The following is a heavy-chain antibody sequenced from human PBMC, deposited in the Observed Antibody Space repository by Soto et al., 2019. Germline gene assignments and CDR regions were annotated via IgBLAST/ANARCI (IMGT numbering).Heavy chain of an antibody. V-gene: IGHV1-2*02. Sequence: QVQLVQSGAEVKEPGDSVRVSCEASGYTFTAYYIHWVRQAPGQGLEWMGWINPKFGDTTYAQDFQGRLTLTRDMSISKVYMNFSRLTSDDTAIYYCARNMDYYYGPGSGNGHGVWGQGTTVNVFS. J-gene: IGHJ6*02. CDR3: ARNMDYYYGPGSGNGHGV. CDR1: GYTFTAYY. D-gene: IGHD3-10*01. CDR2: INPKFGDT.